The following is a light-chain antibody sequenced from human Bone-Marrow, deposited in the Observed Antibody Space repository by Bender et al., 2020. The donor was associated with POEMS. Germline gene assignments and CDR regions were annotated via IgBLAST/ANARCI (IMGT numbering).Light chain of an antibody. J-gene: IGLJ3*02. Sequence: QSVLTQPPSASGTPGQRVTISCSGGSSTIGAHAVNWFQHLPGTAPKLLIYSSHRRPSDVPDRFSASSSGTSASLAISALQSEGEAECSCAVWDDSLNGWVFGGGAKLTVL. V-gene: IGLV1-44*01. CDR2: SSH. CDR1: SSTIGAHA. CDR3: AVWDDSLNGWV.